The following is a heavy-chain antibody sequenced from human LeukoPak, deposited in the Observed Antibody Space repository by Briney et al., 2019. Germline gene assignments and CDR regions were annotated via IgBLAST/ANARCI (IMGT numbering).Heavy chain of an antibody. Sequence: GGSLRLSCAASGFTFTSYGMSWVRQAPGKGLEWVSGISDSGDSARYADSVKGRFTISRDNSKNTLYLQMNSLRAEDTAVYYCANSLGAFGELPTVDYWGQGTLVTVSS. CDR3: ANSLGAFGELPTVDY. CDR1: GFTFTSYG. V-gene: IGHV3-23*01. D-gene: IGHD3-10*01. J-gene: IGHJ4*02. CDR2: ISDSGDSA.